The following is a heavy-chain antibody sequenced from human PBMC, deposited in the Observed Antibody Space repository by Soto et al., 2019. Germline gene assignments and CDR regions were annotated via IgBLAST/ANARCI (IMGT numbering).Heavy chain of an antibody. J-gene: IGHJ3*01. CDR1: GDSFTRYW. CDR3: ARFEVAATAFDL. D-gene: IGHD1-26*01. Sequence: PWESLTMTWTSAGDSFTRYWIVWVRQMPGKGLEWMGIIYPGDSDTRYRPSFQGQVTISADKSISTAYLQWSSLKASDTAIYYCARFEVAATAFDLWGQGRMVTVS. V-gene: IGHV5-51*01. CDR2: IYPGDSDT.